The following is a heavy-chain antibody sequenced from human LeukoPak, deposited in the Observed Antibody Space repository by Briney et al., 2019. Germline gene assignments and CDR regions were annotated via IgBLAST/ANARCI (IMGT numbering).Heavy chain of an antibody. CDR3: AKWAAATKEYYYYYYGMDV. CDR1: GFTFSCYA. J-gene: IGHJ6*02. D-gene: IGHD6-13*01. CDR2: ISGSGGST. V-gene: IGHV3-23*01. Sequence: GGSLRLACAASGFTFSCYAMSWVRQAPGKGLEWVSAISGSGGSTYYADSVKGRFTISRDNSKNTLYLQMNSLRAEDTAVYYCAKWAAATKEYYYYYYGMDVWGQGTTVTVSS.